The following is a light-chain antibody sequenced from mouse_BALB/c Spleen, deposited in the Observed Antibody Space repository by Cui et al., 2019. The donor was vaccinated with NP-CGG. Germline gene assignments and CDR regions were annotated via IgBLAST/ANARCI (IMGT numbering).Light chain of an antibody. V-gene: IGLV1*01. J-gene: IGLJ1*01. CDR3: ALWYSNHWV. CDR2: GTN. CDR1: TGSVTTSNY. Sequence: QAVVTHESALTTSPAETVTLTCRSITGSVTTSNYVNGVQEKPDHLFTGLIGGTNNRAPGVPARFSGSLIGDKAALTITGAQTEDEAIYFCALWYSNHWVFGGGTKLTVL.